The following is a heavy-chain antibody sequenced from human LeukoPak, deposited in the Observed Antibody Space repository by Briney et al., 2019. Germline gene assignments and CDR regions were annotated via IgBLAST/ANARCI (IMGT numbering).Heavy chain of an antibody. D-gene: IGHD3-10*01. Sequence: SETLSLTCTVSGGSISSYYWSWIRQAPGKGLEWIGYIYYSGSTNYNPSLKSRVTISVDTSKNQFSLKLSSVTAADTAIYYCAKHYMGSSYNRGLDYWGQGTLVTVSS. V-gene: IGHV4-59*08. CDR1: GGSISSYY. CDR3: AKHYMGSSYNRGLDY. J-gene: IGHJ4*02. CDR2: IYYSGST.